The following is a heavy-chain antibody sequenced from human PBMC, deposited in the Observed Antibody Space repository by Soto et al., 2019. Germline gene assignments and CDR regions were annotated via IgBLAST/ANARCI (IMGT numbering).Heavy chain of an antibody. D-gene: IGHD3-9*01. Sequence: ASETLSLTCTVSGGSISSSSYYWGWIRQPPGKGLEWIGSIYYSGSTYYNPSLKSRVTISVDTSKNQFSLKLSSVTAADTAVYYCAERTVLRYFDWFPSGAFDIWGQGTMVTVSS. CDR1: GGSISSSSYY. J-gene: IGHJ3*02. CDR3: AERTVLRYFDWFPSGAFDI. V-gene: IGHV4-39*01. CDR2: IYYSGST.